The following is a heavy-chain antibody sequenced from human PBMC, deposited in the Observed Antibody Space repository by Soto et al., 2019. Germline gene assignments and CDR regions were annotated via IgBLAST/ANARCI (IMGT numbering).Heavy chain of an antibody. J-gene: IGHJ4*02. Sequence: EVQLLESGGGVVQPGGSLRLSCVASGFNFKKFAMAWVRQAAGEGLEWVSGISCCGGSASYADSVNGRFSIARDDSKNTVSLQLHSLRVEDTAQYYCAKADGQQWLIPHLDNWGQGTLVTVS. CDR1: GFNFKKFA. CDR2: ISCCGGSA. D-gene: IGHD6-19*01. V-gene: IGHV3-23*01. CDR3: AKADGQQWLIPHLDN.